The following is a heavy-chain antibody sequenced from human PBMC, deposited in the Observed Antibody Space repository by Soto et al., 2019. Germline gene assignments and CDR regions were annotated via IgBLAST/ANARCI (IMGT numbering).Heavy chain of an antibody. V-gene: IGHV4-59*01. CDR2: IYYTGST. D-gene: IGHD3-10*01. CDR3: ARDHITMVRRVIEYHGMDV. Sequence: SETLSLTCTVSGDSISSYYWSWIRQPPGKGLEWIGYIYYTGSTHYSPSLKSRVTISVDTSKKQFSLRLKSVTAADTAVYYCARDHITMVRRVIEYHGMDVWGQAIKGTVS. J-gene: IGHJ6*02. CDR1: GDSISSYY.